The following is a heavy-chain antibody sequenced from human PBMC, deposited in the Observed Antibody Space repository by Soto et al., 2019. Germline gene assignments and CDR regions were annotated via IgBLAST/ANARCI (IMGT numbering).Heavy chain of an antibody. CDR1: GGTFSSYA. CDR2: IIPIFGTA. Sequence: SVKVSCKASGGTFSSYAISWVRQDPEKGLEWMGGIIPIFGTANYAQKFQGRVTITADKSTSTAYMELSSLRSEDTAVYYCARGAPDYYDSSGYWGGAFDIWGQGTMVTVSS. D-gene: IGHD3-22*01. J-gene: IGHJ3*02. V-gene: IGHV1-69*06. CDR3: ARGAPDYYDSSGYWGGAFDI.